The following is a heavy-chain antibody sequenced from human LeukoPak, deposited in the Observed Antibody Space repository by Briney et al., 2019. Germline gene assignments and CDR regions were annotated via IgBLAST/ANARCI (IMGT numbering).Heavy chain of an antibody. V-gene: IGHV1-69-2*01. D-gene: IGHD4-17*01. J-gene: IGHJ4*02. CDR3: ARGAVTTIDY. CDR2: VDPEDGET. CDR1: GYTFTDYY. Sequence: ASVKISCKVSGYTFTDYYMHWVQQAPGKGLEWMGLVDPEDGETIYAEKFQGGVTITADTSTDTAYMELSSLRSEDTAVYYCARGAVTTIDYWGQGTLVTVSS.